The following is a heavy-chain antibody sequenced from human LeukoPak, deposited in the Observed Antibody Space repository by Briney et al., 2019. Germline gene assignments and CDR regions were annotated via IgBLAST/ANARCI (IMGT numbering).Heavy chain of an antibody. Sequence: GGSLRLSCAASGFTFSSYWMSWVRQAPGKGLEWVASIKQDGSEKYYVDSVKGRFTISRDNAKNSLYLQMNSLRAEDTAVYYCARWAGDGIVVVPAANWFDPWGQGTLVTVSS. D-gene: IGHD2-2*01. CDR3: ARWAGDGIVVVPAANWFDP. CDR2: IKQDGSEK. J-gene: IGHJ5*02. CDR1: GFTFSSYW. V-gene: IGHV3-7*04.